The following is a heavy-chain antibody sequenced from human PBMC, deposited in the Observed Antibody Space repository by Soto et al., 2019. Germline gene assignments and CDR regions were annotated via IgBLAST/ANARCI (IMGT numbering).Heavy chain of an antibody. V-gene: IGHV1-46*01. CDR1: GYTFTSYY. Sequence: GASVKVSCKASGYTFTSYYMHWVRQAPGQGLEWMGIINPSGGSTSYAQKFQGRVTMTRDTSTSTVYMELSSLRSEDTAVYYCARFLPHSFGVVNYYYYGMDVWGQGTTVTVSS. J-gene: IGHJ6*02. CDR3: ARFLPHSFGVVNYYYYGMDV. CDR2: INPSGGST. D-gene: IGHD3-3*01.